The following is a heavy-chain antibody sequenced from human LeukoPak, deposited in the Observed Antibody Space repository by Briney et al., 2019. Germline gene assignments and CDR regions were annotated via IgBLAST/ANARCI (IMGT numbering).Heavy chain of an antibody. Sequence: SENLSLNCAVYGGSFSGYYWGWIRQPPGNGLEWIGEINHSGSTNYNPSLKSRVTISVDTSKNQFSLKLSSVAAADTAVYYCARSRIPLWLKVWFDPWGQGTLVTVSS. D-gene: IGHD5-18*01. CDR1: GGSFSGYY. J-gene: IGHJ5*02. CDR2: INHSGST. V-gene: IGHV4-34*01. CDR3: ARSRIPLWLKVWFDP.